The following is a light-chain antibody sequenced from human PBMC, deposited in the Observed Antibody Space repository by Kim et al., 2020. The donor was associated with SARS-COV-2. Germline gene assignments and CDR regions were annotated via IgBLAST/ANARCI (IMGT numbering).Light chain of an antibody. CDR1: QDIRND. V-gene: IGKV1-17*01. Sequence: ASVGDRVTIPGRASQDIRNDLGWYQQNPGRAPKRLIYGASSLQSGVPSRFSGSGSGTEFTLTITRVQPEDFATYFCLQHSTYPITFGQGTRLEIK. CDR3: LQHSTYPIT. J-gene: IGKJ5*01. CDR2: GAS.